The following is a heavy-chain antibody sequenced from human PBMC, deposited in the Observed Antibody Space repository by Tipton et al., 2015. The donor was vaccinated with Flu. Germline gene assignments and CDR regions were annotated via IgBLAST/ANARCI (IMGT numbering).Heavy chain of an antibody. V-gene: IGHV3-11*04. Sequence: GSLRLSCAASGFTVRDQYMSWIRQAPGKGLEWVSYINGAGFNIYYADAVKGRFTISRDNAKNSLYLQMDSLRVDDTAMYYCVRDRDYGDFVVHGDLWGRGTLVAVSS. D-gene: IGHD4-17*01. CDR2: INGAGFNI. CDR1: GFTVRDQY. J-gene: IGHJ5*02. CDR3: VRDRDYGDFVVHGDL.